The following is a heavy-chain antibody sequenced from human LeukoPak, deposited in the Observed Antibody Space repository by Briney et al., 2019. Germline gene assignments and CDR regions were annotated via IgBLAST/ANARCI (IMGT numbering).Heavy chain of an antibody. CDR1: GFTFSNYA. J-gene: IGHJ4*02. Sequence: GGTLRLSCAASGFTFSNYAMNWVRQTPGKGLEWVSSISGSGATYYADSVKGRFTISRDNSKNTLYLQMNSLRAEDTAVYYCAKSPNGFDYWGQGTLVTVSS. D-gene: IGHD1-1*01. CDR2: ISGSGAT. CDR3: AKSPNGFDY. V-gene: IGHV3-23*01.